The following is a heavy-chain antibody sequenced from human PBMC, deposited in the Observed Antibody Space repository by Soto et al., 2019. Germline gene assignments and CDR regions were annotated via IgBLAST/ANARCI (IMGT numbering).Heavy chain of an antibody. D-gene: IGHD3-3*01. CDR2: ISPSASDT. V-gene: IGHV3-23*01. Sequence: GGSLRLSCAASGFIFSTSSMAWVRQPPGKGLEWVSAISPSASDTLYADSVKGRFTISRDNSKNTLYLQMNSLRTEDTAIYYCARSPDTYYDFWSGSRYYYYGMDVWGQGTTVTVSS. J-gene: IGHJ6*02. CDR1: GFIFSTSS. CDR3: ARSPDTYYDFWSGSRYYYYGMDV.